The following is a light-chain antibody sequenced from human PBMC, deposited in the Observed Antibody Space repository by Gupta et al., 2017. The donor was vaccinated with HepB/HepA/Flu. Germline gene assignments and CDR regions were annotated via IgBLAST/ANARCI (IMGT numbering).Light chain of an antibody. CDR3: PSYTSSNNWV. J-gene: IGLJ3*02. CDR1: SRDVGGSNF. Sequence: SALTQPASVSGSPGPSLTILCTGTSRDVGGSNFVSWYQQYPGKRHHLIIFDVGIRAAAVASRFSVSKSGNTASLTISVPQEEGAADYYYPSYTSSNNWVFGGGTKLTVL. CDR2: DVG. V-gene: IGLV2-14*03.